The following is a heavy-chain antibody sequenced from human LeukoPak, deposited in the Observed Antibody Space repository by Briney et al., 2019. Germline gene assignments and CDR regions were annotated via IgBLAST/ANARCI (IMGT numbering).Heavy chain of an antibody. V-gene: IGHV4-39*01. CDR3: ARAFQSSTHYFDY. J-gene: IGHJ4*02. CDR2: IYYSGST. D-gene: IGHD2-2*01. Sequence: PSETLSLTCTVSGGSISSSSYYWGWIRQPSGKGLEWIGSIYYSGSTYYNPSLKSRVTIFVDTSKNQFSLKLSSVTAADTAVYYCARAFQSSTHYFDYWGQGTLVTVSS. CDR1: GGSISSSSYY.